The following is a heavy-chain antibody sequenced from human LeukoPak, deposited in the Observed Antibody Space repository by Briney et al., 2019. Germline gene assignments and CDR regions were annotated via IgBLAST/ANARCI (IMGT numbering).Heavy chain of an antibody. V-gene: IGHV3-30*03. Sequence: GGSLRLSCAASGFTLSTYGMHWVRQAPGKGLEWVAAISHDGTNKHYADSVKGRFTISRDNSKNTLYLQMNSLRAEDTALYYCAETGPTDFWGQGTLVTVSS. J-gene: IGHJ4*02. CDR2: ISHDGTNK. CDR1: GFTLSTYG. CDR3: AETGPTDF. D-gene: IGHD3-9*01.